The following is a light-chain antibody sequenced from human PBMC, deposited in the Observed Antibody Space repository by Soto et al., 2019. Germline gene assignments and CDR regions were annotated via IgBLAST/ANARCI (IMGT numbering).Light chain of an antibody. J-gene: IGKJ1*01. CDR1: QSVKTK. CDR3: QRYSDWPPWT. CDR2: GAS. V-gene: IGKV3-15*01. Sequence: EIGMTQSPDTLSVSPGERASLSCRASQSVKTKLAWYQKKPGQPPRLLIYGASIRATGIPARFSGSGSGTEFTLTISSLQSEDFAVYYCQRYSDWPPWTFGQGTKVEIK.